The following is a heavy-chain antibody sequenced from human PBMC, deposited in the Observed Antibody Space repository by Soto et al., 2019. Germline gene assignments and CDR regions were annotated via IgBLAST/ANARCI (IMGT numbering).Heavy chain of an antibody. CDR1: GGSFSGYY. CDR2: INHSGST. CDR3: ARGSLWFGELLYLDY. Sequence: SETLSLTCAVYGGSFSGYYWSWIRQPPGKGLEWIGEINHSGSTNYNPSLKSRVTISVDTSKNRFSLKLSSVTAADTAVYYCARGSLWFGELLYLDYWGQGTLVTVSS. J-gene: IGHJ4*02. V-gene: IGHV4-34*01. D-gene: IGHD3-10*01.